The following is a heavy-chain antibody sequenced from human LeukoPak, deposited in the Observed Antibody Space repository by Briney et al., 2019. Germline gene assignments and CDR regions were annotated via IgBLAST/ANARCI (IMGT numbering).Heavy chain of an antibody. J-gene: IGHJ6*02. Sequence: GGSLRLSCTASGFTFSSYWMHWVRQAPGKGLVWVSRINSDGSITNYADSVKGRFTISRDNAENTLYLQMNSLRAEDTAVYYCAKDYLVRGPHGMDVWGQGTTVTVSS. CDR1: GFTFSSYW. D-gene: IGHD3-10*01. V-gene: IGHV3-74*01. CDR3: AKDYLVRGPHGMDV. CDR2: INSDGSIT.